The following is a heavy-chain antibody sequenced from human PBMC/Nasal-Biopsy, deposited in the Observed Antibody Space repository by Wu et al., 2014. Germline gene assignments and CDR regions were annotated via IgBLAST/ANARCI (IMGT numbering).Heavy chain of an antibody. V-gene: IGHV1-69*01. J-gene: IGHJ6*02. CDR3: ARGPAAGIYGMDV. D-gene: IGHD6-13*01. Sequence: YAQDFQGRVTFIADESTSTAHLELSSLKSEDTAVYYCARGPAAGIYGMDVWGQGTTVTVSS.